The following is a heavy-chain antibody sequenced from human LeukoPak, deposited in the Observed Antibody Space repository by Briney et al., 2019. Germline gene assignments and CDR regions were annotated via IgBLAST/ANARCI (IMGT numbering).Heavy chain of an antibody. V-gene: IGHV3-23*01. Sequence: LAGGSLGLSCAASGFTFNSYAMYWVRQAPGKGLEWVSGIFGSGGSAHYADSVKGRFTISRDNSKNTVYLQMDSLRVDDTAVYYCGKTTTGYSSGRYPGWPVDYWGQGTLVTVSS. D-gene: IGHD6-19*01. CDR2: IFGSGGSA. CDR1: GFTFNSYA. CDR3: GKTTTGYSSGRYPGWPVDY. J-gene: IGHJ4*02.